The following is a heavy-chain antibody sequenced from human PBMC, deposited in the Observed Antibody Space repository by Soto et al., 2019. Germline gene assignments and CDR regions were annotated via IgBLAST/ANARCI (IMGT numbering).Heavy chain of an antibody. D-gene: IGHD2-2*01. V-gene: IGHV3-30*18. CDR3: AKATSHWTNIDY. CDR2: ISYDGSNK. CDR1: GFTFSSYG. Sequence: QPGGSLRLSCAASGFTFSSYGMHWVRQAPGKGLEWVAVISYDGSNKYYADSVKGRFTISRDNSKNTLYLQMNSLRAEDTAVYYCAKATSHWTNIDYWGQGTLVTVSS. J-gene: IGHJ4*02.